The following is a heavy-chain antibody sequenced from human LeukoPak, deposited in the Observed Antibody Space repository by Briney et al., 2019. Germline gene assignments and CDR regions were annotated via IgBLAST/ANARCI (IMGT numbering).Heavy chain of an antibody. CDR3: ARDPSNTSGRYPYFDS. J-gene: IGHJ4*02. CDR1: GGSISGSY. CDR2: IYYGGST. Sequence: SETLSLTCTVSGGSISGSYWSWLRQPPGKGLEWIGYIYYGGSTNYNASLKNRVTISVDASKTQVSLQLSSVTAADTAVYFCARDPSNTSGRYPYFDSWGQGTLVTVSS. V-gene: IGHV4-59*12. D-gene: IGHD6-19*01.